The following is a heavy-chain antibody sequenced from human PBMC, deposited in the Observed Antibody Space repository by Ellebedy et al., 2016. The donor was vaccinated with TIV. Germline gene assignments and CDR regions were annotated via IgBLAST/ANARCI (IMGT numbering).Heavy chain of an antibody. Sequence: PGGSLRLSCVVSGSNFNSLAISWVRQAPGKGLEWVSSVGESGVWTDYADSVKGRFTIFRENSKSTLFLQMNSLRVDDTAVYYCARLRPVAGTGGYWGQGTPVTVSS. J-gene: IGHJ4*02. CDR2: VGESGVWT. CDR3: ARLRPVAGTGGY. CDR1: GSNFNSLA. V-gene: IGHV3-23*01. D-gene: IGHD6-19*01.